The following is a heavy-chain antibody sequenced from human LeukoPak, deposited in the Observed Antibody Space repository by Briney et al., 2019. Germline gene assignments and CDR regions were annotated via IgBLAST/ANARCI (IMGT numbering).Heavy chain of an antibody. V-gene: IGHV1-2*02. CDR3: ARGDTYYYGSAPFDI. CDR1: GYTFTGYY. J-gene: IGHJ3*02. CDR2: INPNSGGT. D-gene: IGHD3-10*01. Sequence: ASVKVPCKASGYTFTGYYMHWVRQAPGQGLQWMGWINPNSGGTNYAQKFQGRVTMTRDTSISTAYMELSRLRSDDTAVYYCARGDTYYYGSAPFDIWGQGTMVTVSS.